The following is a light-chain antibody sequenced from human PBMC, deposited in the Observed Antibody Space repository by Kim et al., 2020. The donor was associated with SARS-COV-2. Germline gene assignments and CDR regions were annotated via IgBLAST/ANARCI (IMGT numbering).Light chain of an antibody. V-gene: IGLV3-1*01. Sequence: SVSLGQTASITCSGDRLGDRYVCWYQQKPGLSPVLVIYLDTRRPSGIPERFSASNSGDTATLTISGTQALDEADYYCQAWDGSAVVFGGGTKLTVL. CDR2: LDT. CDR1: RLGDRY. CDR3: QAWDGSAVV. J-gene: IGLJ2*01.